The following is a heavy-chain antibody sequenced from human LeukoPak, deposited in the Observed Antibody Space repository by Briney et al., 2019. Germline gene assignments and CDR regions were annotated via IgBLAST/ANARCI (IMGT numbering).Heavy chain of an antibody. Sequence: PGGSLRLSCAASGFTFSTYAMSWVRQAPGKGLEWVSAISGSGGSTYYADSVKGRFTISRDNPKNTLYLQMNSLRAEDTAVYYCARAPYDSSGYYYDQWGQGTLVTVSS. CDR1: GFTFSTYA. V-gene: IGHV3-23*01. CDR3: ARAPYDSSGYYYDQ. CDR2: ISGSGGST. D-gene: IGHD3-22*01. J-gene: IGHJ5*02.